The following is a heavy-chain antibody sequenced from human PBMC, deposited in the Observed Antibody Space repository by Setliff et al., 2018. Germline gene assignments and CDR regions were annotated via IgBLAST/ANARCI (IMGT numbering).Heavy chain of an antibody. CDR1: GFTFSNCW. CDR2: VSVSGDNT. D-gene: IGHD3-3*01. Sequence: LRLSCAASGFTFSNCWVSWVRQAPGKGLERVSSVSVSGDNTYYTDSVKGRFTTSRDNSKNTLSLQMSSLRTEDTAIYYCAKSPHDFWSGRVFFDYWGQGILVTVSS. J-gene: IGHJ4*01. V-gene: IGHV3-23*01. CDR3: AKSPHDFWSGRVFFDY.